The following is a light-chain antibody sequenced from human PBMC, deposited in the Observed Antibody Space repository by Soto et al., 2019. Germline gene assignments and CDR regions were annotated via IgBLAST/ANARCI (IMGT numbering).Light chain of an antibody. Sequence: QSVLTQPPSVSGAPGQGVTISCTGSSSNIGAGYDVHWYQQLPGTAPKLLIYGNSNRPSGVPDRFSGSKSGTSASLAITGLQAEDEADYYCQSYDSSLSRYVFGTGTKVTVL. V-gene: IGLV1-40*01. CDR2: GNS. CDR1: SSNIGAGYD. J-gene: IGLJ1*01. CDR3: QSYDSSLSRYV.